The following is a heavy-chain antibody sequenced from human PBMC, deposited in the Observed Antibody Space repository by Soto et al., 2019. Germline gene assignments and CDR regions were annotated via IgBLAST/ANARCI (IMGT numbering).Heavy chain of an antibody. D-gene: IGHD3-22*01. J-gene: IGHJ5*02. CDR3: ARPIQYYFDTSAQSAWFDP. CDR1: GGTFGSYA. Sequence: QVQLVQSGAEVKKPGSSVKVSCKTSGGTFGSYAISWVRQAPGQGLEWMGGIIPIFSTPNYAQKFQGRVTITDDESTRTDYMELSRLRSEDTAVYYCARPIQYYFDTSAQSAWFDPWGQGTLVTVSS. V-gene: IGHV1-69*12. CDR2: IIPIFSTP.